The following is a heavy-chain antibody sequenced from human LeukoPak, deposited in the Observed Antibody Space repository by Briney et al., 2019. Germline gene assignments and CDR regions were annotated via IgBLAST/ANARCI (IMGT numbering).Heavy chain of an antibody. D-gene: IGHD3-22*01. J-gene: IGHJ4*02. CDR2: IYSGGST. CDR1: GFTGSSNY. CDR3: ARGYYDSSGYGPY. Sequence: PGGSLRLSCAASGFTGSSNYMSWVRQAPGKGLEWVSVIYSGGSTYYADSVKGRFTISRDNSKNTLYLQMNSLRAEDTAVYYCARGYYDSSGYGPYWGQGTLVTVSS. V-gene: IGHV3-53*01.